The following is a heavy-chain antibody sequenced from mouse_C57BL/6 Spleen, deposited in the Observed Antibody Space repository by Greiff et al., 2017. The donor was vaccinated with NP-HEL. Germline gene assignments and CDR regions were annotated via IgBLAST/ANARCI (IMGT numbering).Heavy chain of an antibody. CDR3: ARLVATDFDY. D-gene: IGHD1-1*01. CDR2: IYPGDGDT. CDR1: GYAFSSYW. Sequence: VQLQQSGAELVKPGASVKISCKASGYAFSSYWMNWVKQRPGKGLEWIGQIYPGDGDTNYNGKFKGKATLTADKSSSTAYMQLRSLTSEDTAVYYCARLVATDFDYWGQGTTLTVSS. V-gene: IGHV1-80*01. J-gene: IGHJ2*01.